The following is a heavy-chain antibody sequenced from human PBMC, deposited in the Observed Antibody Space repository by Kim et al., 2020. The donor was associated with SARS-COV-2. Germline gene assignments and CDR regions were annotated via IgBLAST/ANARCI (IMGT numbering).Heavy chain of an antibody. CDR2: IFHDGST. J-gene: IGHJ3*01. CDR3: ARHGIPSIQLCLDGFDV. CDR1: GDSISNYAYY. Sequence: SETLSLTCTVSGDSISNYAYYWGWVRQSPGKGLEWIGGIFHDGSTSYNPSLKSRVTMSADTSKNHFSLRLTSVTAADTAVYYCARHGIPSIQLCLDGFDVWCLGTMVIVSS. D-gene: IGHD5-18*01. V-gene: IGHV4-39*01.